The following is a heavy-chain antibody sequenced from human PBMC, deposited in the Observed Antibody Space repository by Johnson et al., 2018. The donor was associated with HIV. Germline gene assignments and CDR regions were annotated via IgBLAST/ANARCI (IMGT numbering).Heavy chain of an antibody. CDR1: GFTVSSNY. CDR2: FYSGGST. J-gene: IGHJ3*02. Sequence: VLLVESGGGLVQPGGSLRLSCTASGFTVSSNYMTWVRQAPGTGLEWVSGFYSGGSTYYADYVKGRFTISRDNSKNTLYLQMGSLRAEDMAVYFCASISLGAFDIWGQGTLVTVSS. CDR3: ASISLGAFDI. V-gene: IGHV3-66*02.